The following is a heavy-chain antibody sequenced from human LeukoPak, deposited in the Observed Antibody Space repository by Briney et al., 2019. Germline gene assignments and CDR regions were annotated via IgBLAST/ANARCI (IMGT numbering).Heavy chain of an antibody. Sequence: GASVKVSCKASGYTFTSYYMHWVRQAPGQGLEWMGIINPSGGSTSYAQKFQGRVTMTRDTSTSTVYMELSRLRSEDTAVYYCARAPQSYYDFWSGYYRCWFDPWGQGTLVTVSS. D-gene: IGHD3-3*01. V-gene: IGHV1-46*01. CDR3: ARAPQSYYDFWSGYYRCWFDP. CDR1: GYTFTSYY. J-gene: IGHJ5*02. CDR2: INPSGGST.